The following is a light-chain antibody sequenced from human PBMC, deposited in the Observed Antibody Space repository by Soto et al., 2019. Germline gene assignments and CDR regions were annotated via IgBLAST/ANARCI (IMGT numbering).Light chain of an antibody. CDR2: EAI. Sequence: EIVLTQSPATLSLSPGERAPLACRATQSVDNYLAWYQHKPGQAPRLLIYEAIIRATGIPARFSATGSGTDFTLTISRLEPEDFAVYYCQQFSSYPLTFGGGTKVDIK. J-gene: IGKJ4*01. CDR1: QSVDNY. CDR3: QQFSSYPLT. V-gene: IGKV3-11*01.